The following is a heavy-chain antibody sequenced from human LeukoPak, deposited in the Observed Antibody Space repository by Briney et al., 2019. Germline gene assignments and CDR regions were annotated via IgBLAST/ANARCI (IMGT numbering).Heavy chain of an antibody. CDR2: IYPGDSDT. V-gene: IGHV5-51*01. Sequence: GESLKVSCKGSGYSFTKYWIGWVRQMPGKGLEWMGIIYPGDSDTRYSPSFQGQVTISADKSISTAYLQWSSLKASDTAMYYCARQLTYYYDSSGYLDAFDIWGQGTMVTVSS. CDR3: ARQLTYYYDSSGYLDAFDI. CDR1: GYSFTKYW. J-gene: IGHJ3*02. D-gene: IGHD3-22*01.